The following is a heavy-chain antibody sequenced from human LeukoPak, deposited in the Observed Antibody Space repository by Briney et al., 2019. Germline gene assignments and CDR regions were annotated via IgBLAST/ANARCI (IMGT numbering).Heavy chain of an antibody. CDR1: GGSIRSSYYY. CDR3: ARQGAITARRTHYYAMDV. V-gene: IGHV4-39*01. CDR2: VYYTGYS. Sequence: SETLSLTCTVSGGSIRSSYYYWGWIRQVPGKGLEWIGSVYYTGYSYDNPSLKSRVTVSVDTSKNQFSLKLNSVTAAGTAIYYCARQGAITARRTHYYAMDVWGPGTTVTVSS. J-gene: IGHJ6*02. D-gene: IGHD1-20*01.